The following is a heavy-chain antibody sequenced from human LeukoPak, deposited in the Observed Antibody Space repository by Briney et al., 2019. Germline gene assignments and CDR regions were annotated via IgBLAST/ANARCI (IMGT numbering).Heavy chain of an antibody. CDR1: GFTFSNYD. J-gene: IGHJ4*02. V-gene: IGHV3-23*01. D-gene: IGHD3-10*01. CDR2: ISASGGST. CDR3: TKFSLRGTYSFDH. Sequence: GGSLRLSCAASGFTFSNYDMNWVRQAPGKGLEWVSVISASGGSTYYADSVRGRFTISRDNSKNTLYLQINSLRVEDTAVYYCTKFSLRGTYSFDHWGQGTLVTVSS.